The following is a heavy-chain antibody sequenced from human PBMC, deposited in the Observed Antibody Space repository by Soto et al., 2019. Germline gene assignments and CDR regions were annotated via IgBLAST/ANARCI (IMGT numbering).Heavy chain of an antibody. Sequence: PGESLQISCKGSGYSFTSYWISCVRQMPGKGLEWIGRIDPSDSYTNYSPSFQGHVTISADKFISTAYLQWSSLKASDTAMYYCARHKNYYGSGSYHYNGMEVWGKGTKVTVS. V-gene: IGHV5-10-1*01. CDR3: ARHKNYYGSGSYHYNGMEV. D-gene: IGHD3-10*01. CDR1: GYSFTSYW. CDR2: IDPSDSYT. J-gene: IGHJ6*04.